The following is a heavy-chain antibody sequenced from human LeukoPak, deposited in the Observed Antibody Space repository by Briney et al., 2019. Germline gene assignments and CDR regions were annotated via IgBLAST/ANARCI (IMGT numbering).Heavy chain of an antibody. J-gene: IGHJ5*02. V-gene: IGHV5-51*01. Sequence: WESLKISCKGSGYSFTSYWIGWVRQMPGKGLEWMGIIYPGDSDTRYSPSFQGQVTISADKSTSTAYLQWSSLKASDTAMYYCARGYCSSITCYPYWFDPWGQGTLVTVSS. CDR3: ARGYCSSITCYPYWFDP. CDR2: IYPGDSDT. CDR1: GYSFTSYW. D-gene: IGHD2-2*01.